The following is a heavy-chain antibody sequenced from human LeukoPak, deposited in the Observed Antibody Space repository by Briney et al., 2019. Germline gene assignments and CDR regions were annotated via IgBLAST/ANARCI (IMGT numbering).Heavy chain of an antibody. CDR2: INPNSGDT. D-gene: IGHD6-13*01. CDR1: GYIFTDYY. Sequence: ASVKVSCKASGYIFTDYYMHWVRQAPGQGLEWMGWINPNSGDTNFAQTFQGRVTMTRDTSINTAYMQLSELTSDDTAVYYCASGDSSSWEYYFDYWGQGTLVTVSS. CDR3: ASGDSSSWEYYFDY. V-gene: IGHV1-2*02. J-gene: IGHJ4*02.